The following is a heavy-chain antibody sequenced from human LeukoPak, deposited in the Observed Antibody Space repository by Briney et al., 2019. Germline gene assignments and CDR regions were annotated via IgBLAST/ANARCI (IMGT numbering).Heavy chain of an antibody. Sequence: GASVKVSCKASGYTFTGYYMHWVRQAPGQGLEWMGGIIPIFGTANYAQKFQGRVTITADKSTSTAYMKLSSLRSEDTAVYYCARVSSRDGYHIDYWGQGTLVTVSS. V-gene: IGHV1-69*06. CDR1: GYTFTGYY. J-gene: IGHJ4*02. CDR3: ARVSSRDGYHIDY. D-gene: IGHD5-24*01. CDR2: IIPIFGTA.